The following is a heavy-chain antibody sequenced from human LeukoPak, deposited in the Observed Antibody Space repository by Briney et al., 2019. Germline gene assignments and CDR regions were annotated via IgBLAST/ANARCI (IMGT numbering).Heavy chain of an antibody. CDR1: GFTFSSYA. CDR2: ISGSGGST. V-gene: IGHV3-23*01. J-gene: IGHJ5*02. CDR3: AKGFTTIAAAGTNWFDP. D-gene: IGHD6-13*01. Sequence: GGSLRLSCAASGFTFSSYAMSWVRQAPGKGLKWVSAISGSGGSTYYADSVKGRFTISRDNSKNTLYLQMNSLRAEDTAVYYCAKGFTTIAAAGTNWFDPWGQGTLVTVSS.